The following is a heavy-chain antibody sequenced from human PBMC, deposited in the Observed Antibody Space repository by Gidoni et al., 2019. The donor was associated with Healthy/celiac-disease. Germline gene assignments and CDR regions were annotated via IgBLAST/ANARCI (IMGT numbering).Heavy chain of an antibody. V-gene: IGHV3-23*01. CDR2: ISGSGGSK. J-gene: IGHJ4*02. D-gene: IGHD6-13*01. CDR1: GFTFSSYA. CDR3: AKRGRSYSSSWYESDY. Sequence: EVQLLESGGGLVQPGGSLRLSCAASGFTFSSYAMSWVRQAPGKGLEWGSAISGSGGSKYYSDSVKGRFTISRDNSKNTLYLQRNSLRAEDTAVYYCAKRGRSYSSSWYESDYWGQGTLVTVSS.